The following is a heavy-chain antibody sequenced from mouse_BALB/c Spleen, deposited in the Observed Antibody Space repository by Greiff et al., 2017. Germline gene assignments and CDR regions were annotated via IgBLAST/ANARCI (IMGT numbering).Heavy chain of an antibody. D-gene: IGHD2-4*01. V-gene: IGHV3-6*02. Sequence: EVKLMESGPGLVKPSQSLSLTCSVTGYSITSGYYWNWIRQFPGNKLEWMGYISYDGSNNYNPSLKNRISITRDTSKNQFFLKLNSVTTEDTATYYCASYDYDVTFAYWGQGTLVTVSA. CDR3: ASYDYDVTFAY. J-gene: IGHJ3*01. CDR2: ISYDGSN. CDR1: GYSITSGYY.